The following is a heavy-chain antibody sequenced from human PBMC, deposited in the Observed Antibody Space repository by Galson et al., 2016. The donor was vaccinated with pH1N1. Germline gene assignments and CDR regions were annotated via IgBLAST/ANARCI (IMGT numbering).Heavy chain of an antibody. Sequence: SETLSLTCAVYGGSFSDSSWGWIRQPPGKGLEWIGRIYPSGGTNYNPSLKSRVTISVDTSKNQFSLKLSSVTAADTAVYYCARDAAHSGTYYVAFDTWGQGTIVTVSS. J-gene: IGHJ3*02. CDR1: GGSFSDSS. V-gene: IGHV4-59*10. CDR3: ARDAAHSGTYYVAFDT. D-gene: IGHD1-26*01. CDR2: IYPSGGT.